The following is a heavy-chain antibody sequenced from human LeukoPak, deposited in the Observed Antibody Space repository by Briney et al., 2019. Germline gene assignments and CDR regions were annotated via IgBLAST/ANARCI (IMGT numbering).Heavy chain of an antibody. CDR3: AFHPPSRWLQPPY. CDR2: ISYDGSNK. CDR1: GFTFSSYA. D-gene: IGHD5-24*01. V-gene: IGHV3-30*04. J-gene: IGHJ4*02. Sequence: PGGSLRLSCAASGFTFSSYAVHWVRQAPGKGLEWVAVISYDGSNKYYADSVKGRFTISRDNSKNTLYLQMNSLRAEDTAVYYCAFHPPSRWLQPPYWGQGTLVTVSS.